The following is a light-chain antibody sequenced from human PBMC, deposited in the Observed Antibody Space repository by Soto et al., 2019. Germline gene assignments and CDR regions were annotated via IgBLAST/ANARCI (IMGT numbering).Light chain of an antibody. Sequence: EIVLTQSPGTLSLSPGERATLSCRASQSVSGSYLAWYQQKPGQAPRLLIYGASSRATGIPDRFSGSGSGTDFTLTISRLEPEDLAVYYCQQYCSSPRTVGQVTKLVIK. CDR3: QQYCSSPRT. CDR1: QSVSGSY. J-gene: IGKJ2*01. CDR2: GAS. V-gene: IGKV3-20*01.